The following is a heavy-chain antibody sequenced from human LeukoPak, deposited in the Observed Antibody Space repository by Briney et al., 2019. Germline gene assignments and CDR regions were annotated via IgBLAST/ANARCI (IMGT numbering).Heavy chain of an antibody. CDR3: AKYPLTIFAVVNSAWFDP. V-gene: IGHV4-39*01. Sequence: KTSETLSLTCTVSGGSISSSSYYWGWIRQPPGKGLEWIGSIYYSGSTYYNPSLKSRVTISVDTSKNQFSLKLSSVTAADTAVYYCAKYPLTIFAVVNSAWFDPWGQGTLVTVSS. CDR2: IYYSGST. J-gene: IGHJ5*02. CDR1: GGSISSSSYY. D-gene: IGHD3-3*01.